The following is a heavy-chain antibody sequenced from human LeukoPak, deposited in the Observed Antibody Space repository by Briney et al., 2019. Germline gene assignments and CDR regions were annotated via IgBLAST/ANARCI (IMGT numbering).Heavy chain of an antibody. CDR2: IYYSGST. Sequence: SETLSLTCTVSGGYIRSYYWSWIRQPPGKGLEWIGYIYYSGSTNYNPSLKSRVTISVDTSKNQFSLKLSSVTAADTAVYYCARGGNLAATGKYYYYMDVWGKGTTVTISS. D-gene: IGHD2-15*01. CDR3: ARGGNLAATGKYYYYMDV. CDR1: GGYIRSYY. J-gene: IGHJ6*03. V-gene: IGHV4-59*01.